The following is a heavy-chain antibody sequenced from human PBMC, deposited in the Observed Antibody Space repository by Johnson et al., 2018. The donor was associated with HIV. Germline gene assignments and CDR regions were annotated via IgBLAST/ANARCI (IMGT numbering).Heavy chain of an antibody. J-gene: IGHJ3*02. CDR2: ISYSGSDT. Sequence: QMLLVESGGGVVQPGKSLRLSCAASGFTFSSSAMHWVRQAPGQGLQWVALISYSGSDTYYPDSEKGRFTMSRDNSNNTVYLQMNSLRVEDTAVYYCARACSGGTCYRNRWAFDIWGQGTMVTVSS. V-gene: IGHV3-30*01. D-gene: IGHD2-15*01. CDR1: GFTFSSSA. CDR3: ARACSGGTCYRNRWAFDI.